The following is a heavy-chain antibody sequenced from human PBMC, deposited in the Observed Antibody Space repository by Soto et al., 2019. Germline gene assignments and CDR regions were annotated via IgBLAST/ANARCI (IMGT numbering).Heavy chain of an antibody. CDR1: GFTFSSYW. Sequence: EVQLVESGGGLVQPGGSLRLSCAASGFTFSSYWMHWVRQAPGKGLVWVSRINSDVSSTSYADSVKGRFTISRDNAKTTLYLQMNSLRAEDTAVYYCARETIGYCSGGSCYPYYYYYGMDVWGQGTTVTVSS. J-gene: IGHJ6*02. V-gene: IGHV3-74*01. CDR3: ARETIGYCSGGSCYPYYYYYGMDV. D-gene: IGHD2-15*01. CDR2: INSDVSST.